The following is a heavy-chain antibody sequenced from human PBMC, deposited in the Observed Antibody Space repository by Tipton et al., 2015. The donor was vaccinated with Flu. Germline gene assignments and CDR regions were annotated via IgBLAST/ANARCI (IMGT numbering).Heavy chain of an antibody. CDR3: AKIHGDYLEYLHH. Sequence: SLRLSCAASGFTFSNYWIHWVRQAPGKGLVWVARTNTDGSITSSADSVKGRFTISRDNSKNTLYLQLNSLRVEDTAVYYCAKIHGDYLEYLHHWGQGTLVTVSS. J-gene: IGHJ1*01. V-gene: IGHV3-74*03. CDR1: GFTFSNYW. D-gene: IGHD4-17*01. CDR2: TNTDGSIT.